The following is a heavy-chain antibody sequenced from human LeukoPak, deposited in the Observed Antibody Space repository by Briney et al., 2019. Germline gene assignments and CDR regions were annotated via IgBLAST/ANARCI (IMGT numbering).Heavy chain of an antibody. V-gene: IGHV4-39*02. CDR2: IYYSGST. D-gene: IGHD3-22*01. CDR3: ARDFRVGGGYYYYFDY. CDR1: GFTFSSYSMN. Sequence: GSLRLSCAASGFTFSSYSMNWVRQPPGKGLEWIGSIYYSGSTYYNPSLKSRVTISVDTSKNQFSLKLSSVTAADTAVYYCARDFRVGGGYYYYFDYWGQGTLVTVSS. J-gene: IGHJ4*02.